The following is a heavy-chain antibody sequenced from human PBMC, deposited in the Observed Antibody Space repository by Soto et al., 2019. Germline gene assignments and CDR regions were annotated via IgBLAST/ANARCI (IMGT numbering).Heavy chain of an antibody. CDR3: ARHVKGSSSGWGRVATAIQCLDY. CDR2: IDPSDSYT. V-gene: IGHV5-10-1*01. CDR1: GYSFTSYW. D-gene: IGHD2-21*02. Sequence: GESLKISCKGSGYSFTSYWISWVRQMPGKGLEWMGRIDPSDSYTNYSPSFQGHVTISADKSISTAYLQWSSLKASDTAMYYCARHVKGSSSGWGRVATAIQCLDYWGQRTLVTVSS. J-gene: IGHJ4*02.